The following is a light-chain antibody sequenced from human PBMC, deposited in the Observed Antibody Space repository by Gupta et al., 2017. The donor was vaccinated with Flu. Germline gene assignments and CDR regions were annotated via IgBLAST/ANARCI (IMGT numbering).Light chain of an antibody. CDR3: SSYTSSNSLE. Sequence: QSALTQPASVSGSPEQSITISCTGTSSDVGGYNYVSWYQHHPGKAPKLMIYEVINRPSGVSNRFSGSKSGNTASLTISGLQAEDEADYYCSSYTSSNSLEFGGGTKLTVL. CDR2: EVI. V-gene: IGLV2-14*01. CDR1: SSDVGGYNY. J-gene: IGLJ3*02.